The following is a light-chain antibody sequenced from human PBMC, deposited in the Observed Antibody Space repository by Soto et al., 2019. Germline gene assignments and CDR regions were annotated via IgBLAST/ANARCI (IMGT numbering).Light chain of an antibody. CDR3: QVWDNTYHVV. J-gene: IGLJ2*01. CDR2: ADS. V-gene: IGLV3-21*02. CDR1: SSNIGRKS. Sequence: VMTQPPSVSAAPGQKVTISCSGSSSNIGRKSVHWYQQQPGQAPVLVVYADSDRPSGIPERFSGSKSGNTATLTITGVEAGDEADYYCQVWDNTYHVVFGGGTKVTVL.